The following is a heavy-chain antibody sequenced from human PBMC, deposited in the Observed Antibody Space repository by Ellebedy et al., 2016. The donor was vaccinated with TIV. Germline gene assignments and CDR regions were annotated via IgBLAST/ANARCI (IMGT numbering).Heavy chain of an antibody. D-gene: IGHD6-25*01. Sequence: GGSLRLXXAASGFTFGSYGMSWVRQAPGKGLEWVSTFHGTATITYADSVKGRFTISRDNSKNTLYLQMNSLRAEDTAMYYCAKEAAAAKEGAAAYLSFDHWGQGTLVTVSS. CDR2: FHGTATIT. CDR3: AKEAAAAKEGAAAYLSFDH. CDR1: GFTFGSYG. J-gene: IGHJ4*02. V-gene: IGHV3-23*01.